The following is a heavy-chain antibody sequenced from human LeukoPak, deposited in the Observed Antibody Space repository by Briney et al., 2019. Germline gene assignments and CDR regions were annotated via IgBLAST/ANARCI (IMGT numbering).Heavy chain of an antibody. D-gene: IGHD6-19*01. CDR2: LSSDGTNK. CDR3: AKDARVAGTYYYYGMDV. Sequence: GGSLRLSCAASGFTFSSYAVHWVRQAPGKGLGWVAGLSSDGTNKYYADSVQGRFTISRDTSKNTLYLLMNSLRGEDTAVYYCAKDARVAGTYYYYGMDVWGQGTTVTVSS. V-gene: IGHV3-30-3*01. CDR1: GFTFSSYA. J-gene: IGHJ6*02.